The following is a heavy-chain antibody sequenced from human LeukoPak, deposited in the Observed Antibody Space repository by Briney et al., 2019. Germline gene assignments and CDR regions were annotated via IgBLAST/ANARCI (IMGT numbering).Heavy chain of an antibody. V-gene: IGHV3-33*01. CDR1: GFTFSNYG. Sequence: GGSLRLSCAASGFTFSNYGMHWVRQAPGKGLEWVAVIWYDGSNKYYADSVKGRFTISRDNSKNTLYLQMNSLRAEDTAVYYCVRVAVAGNLNTWFAPWGQGTLVTVSS. CDR2: IWYDGSNK. D-gene: IGHD6-19*01. J-gene: IGHJ5*02. CDR3: VRVAVAGNLNTWFAP.